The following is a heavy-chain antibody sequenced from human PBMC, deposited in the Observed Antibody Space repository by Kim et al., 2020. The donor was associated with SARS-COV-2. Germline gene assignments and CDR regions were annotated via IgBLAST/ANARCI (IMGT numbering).Heavy chain of an antibody. CDR3: AKGGYSNDWYSMDV. D-gene: IGHD5-12*01. CDR2: ISYDGTYK. J-gene: IGHJ6*03. Sequence: GGSLRLSCAASGFTFSNYAVNWVRQAPGKGLEWVAVISYDGTYKYYGDSVKGRFTISRDNSKNTLYVQMNSLRAEDTAIYYCAKGGYSNDWYSMDVWGQGTTVTVSS. CDR1: GFTFSNYA. V-gene: IGHV3-30*18.